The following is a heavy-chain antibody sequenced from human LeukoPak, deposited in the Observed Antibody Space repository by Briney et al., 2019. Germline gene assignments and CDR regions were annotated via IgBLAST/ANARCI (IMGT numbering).Heavy chain of an antibody. Sequence: GASVKVSCKASGGTLSSYAISWVRQAPGQGLEWMGGIIPIFGTANYAQKFQGRVTITTDESTSTAYMELSSLRSEDTAVYYCARVTEWELLGDAFDIWGQGTMVTVSS. CDR1: GGTLSSYA. J-gene: IGHJ3*02. V-gene: IGHV1-69*05. CDR2: IIPIFGTA. D-gene: IGHD1-26*01. CDR3: ARVTEWELLGDAFDI.